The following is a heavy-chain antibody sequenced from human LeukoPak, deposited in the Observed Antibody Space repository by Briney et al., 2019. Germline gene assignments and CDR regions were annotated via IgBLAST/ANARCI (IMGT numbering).Heavy chain of an antibody. CDR2: ISGSGGST. CDR3: AKAPSRFYCSSTSCYIDY. Sequence: PGGSLRLSCAASGFTFSSYAMSWVRQAPGKGLEGVSAISGSGGSTYYADSVKGRFTISRDNSKNTLYLQMNSLRAEDTAVYYCAKAPSRFYCSSTSCYIDYWGQGTLVTVSS. V-gene: IGHV3-23*01. D-gene: IGHD2-2*02. J-gene: IGHJ4*02. CDR1: GFTFSSYA.